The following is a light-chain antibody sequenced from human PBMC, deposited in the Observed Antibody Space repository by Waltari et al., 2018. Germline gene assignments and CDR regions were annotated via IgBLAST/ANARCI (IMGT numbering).Light chain of an antibody. CDR3: SSYTRTTTLYV. CDR2: EVT. CDR1: SSDVGSYNY. Sequence: QSALTQPASVSGSPGQSITISCTGTSSDVGSYNYVSWYQQHPGKAPKLLIFEVTERPSGVSNRFSGAKAGNTASLTIAGLQAEDEADYYGSSYTRTTTLYVFGTGTKVTVL. J-gene: IGLJ1*01. V-gene: IGLV2-14*03.